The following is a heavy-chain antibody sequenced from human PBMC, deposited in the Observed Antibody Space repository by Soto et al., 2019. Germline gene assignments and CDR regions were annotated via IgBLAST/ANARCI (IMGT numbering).Heavy chain of an antibody. Sequence: SETLSLTCTVSGGSISSYYWSWIRQPPGKGLEWIGYIYYSGSTNYNPSLKSRVTISVDTSKNQFSLKLSSVTATDTAVYYCARHDDILTGGYYYYYMDVWGKGTTVTVSS. CDR1: GGSISSYY. V-gene: IGHV4-59*08. CDR3: ARHDDILTGGYYYYYMDV. D-gene: IGHD3-9*01. J-gene: IGHJ6*03. CDR2: IYYSGST.